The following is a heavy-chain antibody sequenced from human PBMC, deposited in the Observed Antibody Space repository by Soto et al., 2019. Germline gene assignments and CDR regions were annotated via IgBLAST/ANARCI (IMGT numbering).Heavy chain of an antibody. J-gene: IGHJ4*02. V-gene: IGHV2-5*02. CDR1: GFSLTTSGVG. D-gene: IGHD3-3*01. CDR3: AHRVLRAVFGLVTTTAIYFDF. CDR2: IYWDDDK. Sequence: QITLNESGTTVVKPTETLTLPCTFSGFSLTTSGVGVGWVRQSPGKAPEWLAFIYWDDDKRYSTSLKSRLTITKDTSKNQVVLTMANVDPADTATYYCAHRVLRAVFGLVTTTAIYFDFWGQGTPVVVSS.